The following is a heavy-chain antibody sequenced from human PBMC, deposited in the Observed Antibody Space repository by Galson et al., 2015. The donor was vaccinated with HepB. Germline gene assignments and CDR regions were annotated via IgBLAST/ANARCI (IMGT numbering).Heavy chain of an antibody. V-gene: IGHV3-7*05. CDR3: ARDSTELYDHLWGTHRYAGYVGSDY. D-gene: IGHD3-16*02. J-gene: IGHJ4*02. CDR2: INQDGSQK. CDR1: GFTFSRYS. Sequence: SLRLSCAASGFTFSRYSMSWVRQAQGKGLEWVASINQDGSQKHFADSVRGRFTISRDNAKNSLYLRMNSLRIEDTAVYYCARDSTELYDHLWGTHRYAGYVGSDYWGRGTLVSVSS.